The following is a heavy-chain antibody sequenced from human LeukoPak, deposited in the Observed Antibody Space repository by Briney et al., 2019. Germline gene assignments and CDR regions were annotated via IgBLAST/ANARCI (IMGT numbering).Heavy chain of an antibody. Sequence: ASVKVSCKASGCTFTNYAINWVRQAPGQGLEWLGWINTNTGNPTYAQGFTGRFVFSLDTSVSTAYLQISSLKAEDTAVYYCARVRYTVATSKYFDYWGQGTLVTVSS. CDR1: GCTFTNYA. J-gene: IGHJ4*02. CDR3: ARVRYTVATSKYFDY. V-gene: IGHV7-4-1*02. CDR2: INTNTGNP. D-gene: IGHD1-1*01.